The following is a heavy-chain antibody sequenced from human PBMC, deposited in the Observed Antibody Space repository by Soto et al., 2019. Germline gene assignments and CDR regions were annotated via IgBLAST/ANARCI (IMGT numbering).Heavy chain of an antibody. Sequence: QVQVFQSGAEVKKPGSSVRVSCKVSGGTLNSQSITWVRQAPGQGLEWMGGIIPVFGTANYAQKFQGRVTITADTSTSTSYMELGSLRSEDTAVYYCARSPGVFDYWGQGTLVTVSS. J-gene: IGHJ4*02. CDR2: IIPVFGTA. CDR3: ARSPGVFDY. CDR1: GGTLNSQS. D-gene: IGHD3-10*01. V-gene: IGHV1-69*06.